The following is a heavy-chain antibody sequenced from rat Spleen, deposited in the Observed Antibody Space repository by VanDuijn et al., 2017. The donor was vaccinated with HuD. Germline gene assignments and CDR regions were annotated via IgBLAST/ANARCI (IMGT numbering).Heavy chain of an antibody. CDR3: AVAGYGY. Sequence: EVQLVESGGGLVQPGRSMKLSCAASGFTFSNYYMAWVRQAPTKGLEWVSSVSSDGVNTYYPDSVKGRFTISRDNAENIVYLQMNSLKCEDTATYYCAVAGYGYWGQGVMVTVSS. CDR1: GFTFSNYY. V-gene: IGHV5-25*01. J-gene: IGHJ2*01. D-gene: IGHD1-7*01. CDR2: VSSDGVNT.